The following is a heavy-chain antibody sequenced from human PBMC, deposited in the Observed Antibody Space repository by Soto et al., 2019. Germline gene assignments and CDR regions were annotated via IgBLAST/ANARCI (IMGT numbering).Heavy chain of an antibody. CDR1: GGSLSSGGYS. CDR3: ARGYYVWGSYRYLDY. CDR2: IYHSGST. D-gene: IGHD3-16*02. V-gene: IGHV4-30-2*01. J-gene: IGHJ4*02. Sequence: ASETLSLTCAVSGGSLSSGGYSCNWIRQPPGEGLEWIGYIYHSGSTYYNPSLKSRVTISVDRSKNQFSLKLSSVTAADTAVYYCARGYYVWGSYRYLDYWGQGTLVTVSS.